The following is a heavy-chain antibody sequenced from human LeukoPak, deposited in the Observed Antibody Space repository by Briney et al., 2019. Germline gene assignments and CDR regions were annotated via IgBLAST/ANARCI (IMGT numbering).Heavy chain of an antibody. CDR1: GFTFSSNY. J-gene: IGHJ4*02. V-gene: IGHV3-53*01. Sequence: GGSLRLSCAASGFTFSSNYMSWVRQAPGKGLEWVSVIYSGGGTYYADSVKGRFTISRDNSKNTLYLQINSLRAEDTAVYYCARDTHLGNFDYWGQGTLVTVSS. D-gene: IGHD7-27*01. CDR2: IYSGGGT. CDR3: ARDTHLGNFDY.